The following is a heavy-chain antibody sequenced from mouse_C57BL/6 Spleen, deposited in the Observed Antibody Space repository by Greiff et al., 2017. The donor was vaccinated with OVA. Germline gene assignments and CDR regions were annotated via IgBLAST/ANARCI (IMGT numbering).Heavy chain of an antibody. CDR1: GFSLTSYG. D-gene: IGHD2-5*01. V-gene: IGHV2-6-1*01. CDR2: IWSDGST. Sequence: VQGVESGPGLVAPSQSLSITCTVSGFSLTSYGVHWVRQPPGKGLEWLVVIWSDGSTTYNSALKSRLSISKDNSKSQVFLKMNSLQTDDTAMYYCARHSSNYGDYAMDYWGQGTSVTVSS. J-gene: IGHJ4*01. CDR3: ARHSSNYGDYAMDY.